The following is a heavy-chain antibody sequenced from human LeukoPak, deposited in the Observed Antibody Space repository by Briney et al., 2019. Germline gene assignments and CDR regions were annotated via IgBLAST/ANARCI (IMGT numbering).Heavy chain of an antibody. CDR3: ARGVFLNDFWSGTVDY. J-gene: IGHJ4*02. V-gene: IGHV1-2*02. D-gene: IGHD3-3*01. CDR2: INPNSGGT. CDR1: GYTFTGYY. Sequence: GASVKVSCKASGYTFTGYYMHWVRQAPGQGLEWMGWINPNSGGTNYAQKFQGRVTMTRDTSISTAYMELSRLRSDDTAVYYCARGVFLNDFWSGTVDYWGRGTLVTVSS.